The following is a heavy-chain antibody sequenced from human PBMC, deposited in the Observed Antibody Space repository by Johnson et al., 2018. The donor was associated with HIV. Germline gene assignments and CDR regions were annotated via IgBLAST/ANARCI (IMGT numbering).Heavy chain of an antibody. Sequence: VQLVESGGGLVQPGGSLRLSCAASGFTFSSYWMSWVRQAPGKGLEWVANIKQDGSEKYYVDSVKGRFTISRDNAKISLYLQMNSLRAEDTAVYYCARAEGLTGRNAFDIWGQGTMVTVSS. CDR2: IKQDGSEK. V-gene: IGHV3-7*01. CDR1: GFTFSSYW. D-gene: IGHD1-20*01. J-gene: IGHJ3*02. CDR3: ARAEGLTGRNAFDI.